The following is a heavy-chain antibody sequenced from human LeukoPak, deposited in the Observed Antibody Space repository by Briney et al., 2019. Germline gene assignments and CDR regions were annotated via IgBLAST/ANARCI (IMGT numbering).Heavy chain of an antibody. V-gene: IGHV3-7*03. Sequence: PGGSLGLSCAASGFTFSSYWMSWVRQAPGKGLEWVANIKQDGSEKYYVDSVKGRFTISRDNAKNSLYLQMNSLRAEDTAVYYCARDFRDCSSTSCYGDAFDIWGQGTMVTVSS. J-gene: IGHJ3*02. CDR1: GFTFSSYW. CDR3: ARDFRDCSSTSCYGDAFDI. CDR2: IKQDGSEK. D-gene: IGHD2-2*01.